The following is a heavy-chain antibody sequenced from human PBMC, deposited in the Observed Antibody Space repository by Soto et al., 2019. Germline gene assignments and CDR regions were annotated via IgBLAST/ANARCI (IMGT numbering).Heavy chain of an antibody. V-gene: IGHV4-30-4*01. Sequence: SETLSLTCVVYGGSISSGDYYWSWIRQPPGKGLEWIGYIYYSGSTYYNPSLKSRVTISVDTSKNQFSLKLSSVTAADTAVYYCARDTKRGNYYYYGMDVWGQGTTVTVSS. J-gene: IGHJ6*02. CDR2: IYYSGST. CDR3: ARDTKRGNYYYYGMDV. D-gene: IGHD3-16*01. CDR1: GGSISSGDYY.